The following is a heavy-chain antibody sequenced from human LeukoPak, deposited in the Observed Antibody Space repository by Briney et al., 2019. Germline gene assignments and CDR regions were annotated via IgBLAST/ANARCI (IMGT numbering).Heavy chain of an antibody. CDR1: GFTFSSYG. Sequence: PGGSLRLSCAASGFTFSSYGMHWVRQAPGKGLEWVAVISYDGSNKYYADSVKGRFTISRDNSKNTLYLQMNSLRAEDTALYYCARDFELVDTAMVTEAFDYWGQGTLVTVSS. D-gene: IGHD5-18*01. V-gene: IGHV3-30*03. J-gene: IGHJ4*02. CDR2: ISYDGSNK. CDR3: ARDFELVDTAMVTEAFDY.